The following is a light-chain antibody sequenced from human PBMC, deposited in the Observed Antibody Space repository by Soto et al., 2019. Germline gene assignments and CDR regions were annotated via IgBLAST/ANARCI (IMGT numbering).Light chain of an antibody. Sequence: IVLTQSPGTLSLSPGESVTLSCRASENIRRNNLVWYQQRPGQAPRLLISNASRRAPGIPDRFRGSGSGTDFSLSISRLEPEDSAVYYCQHYVSLPLTCGGGTKVEIK. V-gene: IGKV3-20*01. CDR2: NAS. J-gene: IGKJ4*01. CDR3: QHYVSLPLT. CDR1: ENIRRNN.